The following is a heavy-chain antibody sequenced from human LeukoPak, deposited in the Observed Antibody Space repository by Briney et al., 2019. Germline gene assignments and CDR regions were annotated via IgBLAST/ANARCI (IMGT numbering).Heavy chain of an antibody. CDR3: AKGLYHYFGSGSYTLDF. CDR1: GFNFSIYS. D-gene: IGHD3-10*01. Sequence: GGSLRLSCAASGFNFSIYSMNWVRQAPGKGLEWVSYITRSSTTIYYADSVKGRFTISRDNSKNTLYLQMSSLRAKDTAVYYCAKGLYHYFGSGSYTLDFWGQGTQVTVSS. J-gene: IGHJ4*02. V-gene: IGHV3-48*01. CDR2: ITRSSTTI.